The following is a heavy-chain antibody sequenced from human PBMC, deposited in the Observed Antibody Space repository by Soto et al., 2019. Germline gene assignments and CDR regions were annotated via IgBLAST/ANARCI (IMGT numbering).Heavy chain of an antibody. D-gene: IGHD4-17*01. V-gene: IGHV4-34*01. Sequence: SETLSLTCAVCSGSFCRYYWSWIRQPPGKGLDWIGCIYYSGSTDYNPSLKSRVTISVDTAKNQFSLKLSSVTAADTAVYYCASQGFREPATVTTTPDAFDIWGQGTMVTVSS. CDR1: SGSFCRYY. J-gene: IGHJ3*02. CDR3: ASQGFREPATVTTTPDAFDI. CDR2: IYYSGST.